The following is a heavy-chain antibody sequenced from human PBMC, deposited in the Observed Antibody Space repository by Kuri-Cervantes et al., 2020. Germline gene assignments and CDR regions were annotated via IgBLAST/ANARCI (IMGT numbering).Heavy chain of an antibody. CDR3: ARDLEDDSSGWYPIKLGAFDI. Sequence: GESLKISCAASGFTFSSYGMHWVRQAPGKGLVWVSRINSDGSSTSYADSVKGRFTISRDNAKNSLYLQMNSLRAEDTAVYYCARDLEDDSSGWYPIKLGAFDIWGQGTMVTVSS. D-gene: IGHD6-19*01. V-gene: IGHV3-74*01. CDR2: INSDGSST. J-gene: IGHJ3*02. CDR1: GFTFSSYG.